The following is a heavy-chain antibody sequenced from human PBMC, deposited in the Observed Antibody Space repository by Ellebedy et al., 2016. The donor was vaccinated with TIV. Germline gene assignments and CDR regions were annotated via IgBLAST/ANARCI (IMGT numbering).Heavy chain of an antibody. CDR2: IRRIVDGGTI. CDR3: TTDFSN. Sequence: GGSLRLXXVGSGFTFSNSRMDWVRQAPGKGLEWVGRIRRIVDGGTIDYAAPVKDRFTISRDDSKNTLYLQMNSLKTEDTALYYCTTDFSNWGQGTLVTVSS. V-gene: IGHV3-15*07. D-gene: IGHD3-3*01. CDR1: GFTFSNSR. J-gene: IGHJ4*02.